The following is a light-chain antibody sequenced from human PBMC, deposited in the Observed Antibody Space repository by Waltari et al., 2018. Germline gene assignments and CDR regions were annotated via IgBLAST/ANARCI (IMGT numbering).Light chain of an antibody. Sequence: QSALTQPPSVSGSPGQSVTISCTGTSSDVGSYNRVSWYQQPPGTAPKLMIYEVSNRPSGVPDRCAGSKSGNTASLTSSGLQAEDEADYYCSSYTSSSPLVFGGGTKLTVL. CDR2: EVS. V-gene: IGLV2-18*02. J-gene: IGLJ2*01. CDR3: SSYTSSSPLV. CDR1: SSDVGSYNR.